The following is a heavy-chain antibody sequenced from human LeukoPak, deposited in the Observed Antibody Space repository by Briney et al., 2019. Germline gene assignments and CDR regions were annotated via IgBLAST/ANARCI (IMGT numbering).Heavy chain of an antibody. D-gene: IGHD3-3*01. CDR3: ARGYDFWSGYSFDY. V-gene: IGHV3-23*01. J-gene: IGHJ4*02. CDR1: GFTFSNYG. CDR2: IHGSSGST. Sequence: GGSLRLSCSASGFTFSNYGMSWVRQAPGKGLEWVSGIHGSSGSTYYADSVKGRSTISRDNSKNTLYLQMNSLRAEDTAVYYCARGYDFWSGYSFDYWGQGTLVTVSS.